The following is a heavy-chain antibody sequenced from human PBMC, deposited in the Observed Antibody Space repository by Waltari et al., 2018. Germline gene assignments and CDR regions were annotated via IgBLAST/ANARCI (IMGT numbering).Heavy chain of an antibody. V-gene: IGHV4-34*01. CDR3: ARVGSWYTNWFDP. CDR1: GGSFSGYY. D-gene: IGHD6-13*01. J-gene: IGHJ5*02. Sequence: QVQLQQWGAGLLKPSETLSLTCAVYGGSFSGYYWSWIRQPPGKGLEWIGEINHSGSTNYNPSLKSRVTISVDTSKNQFSLKLSSVTAADTAVYYCARVGSWYTNWFDPWGQGTLVTVSS. CDR2: INHSGST.